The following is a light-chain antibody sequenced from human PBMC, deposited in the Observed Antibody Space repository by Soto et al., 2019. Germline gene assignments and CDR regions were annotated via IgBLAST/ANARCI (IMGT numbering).Light chain of an antibody. Sequence: DIQMTQSPSSLSASVGDRVTITCRASQSIRSYLNWYQQKPGKAPKLLIYAASSLQSGVPSRFSGSGSGTDFTLTISSLQPEDFATYYCQQSYSTPRTFGQGTKVDIK. CDR1: QSIRSY. CDR3: QQSYSTPRT. J-gene: IGKJ1*01. V-gene: IGKV1-39*01. CDR2: AAS.